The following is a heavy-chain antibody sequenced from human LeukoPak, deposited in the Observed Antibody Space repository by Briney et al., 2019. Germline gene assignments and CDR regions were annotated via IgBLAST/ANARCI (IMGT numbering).Heavy chain of an antibody. D-gene: IGHD2-15*01. Sequence: SETLSLTCTVSGGSISSSTYYWSWIRQPPGKGLEWIGYIYYSGSTNYNPSLKSRVTISADTSKNQFSLKLSSVTAADTAVYYCARQGYCSGGSCPHYYYYYYMDVWGKGTTVTVSS. CDR1: GGSISSSTYY. V-gene: IGHV4-61*05. CDR2: IYYSGST. CDR3: ARQGYCSGGSCPHYYYYYYMDV. J-gene: IGHJ6*03.